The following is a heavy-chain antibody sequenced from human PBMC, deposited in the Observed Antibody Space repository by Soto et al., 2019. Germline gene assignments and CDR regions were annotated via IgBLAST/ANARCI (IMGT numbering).Heavy chain of an antibody. D-gene: IGHD3-22*01. J-gene: IGHJ4*02. CDR1: GVSISDYY. CDR3: ARDREYYDSSGLYFDY. CDR2: IYYNGNT. V-gene: IGHV4-59*01. Sequence: SETLSLTCTVSGVSISDYYWSWIRQPPGKGLEWIGYIYYNGNTNYNPSLKSRVTISEDTSKNQFSLRLSSVTTADTAVYYCARDREYYDSSGLYFDYWGQGTLVTVSS.